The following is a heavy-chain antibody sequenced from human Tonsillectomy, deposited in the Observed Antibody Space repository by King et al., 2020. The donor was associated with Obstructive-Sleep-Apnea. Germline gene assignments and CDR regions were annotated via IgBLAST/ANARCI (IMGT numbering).Heavy chain of an antibody. Sequence: QLVESGGGLVQPGGSLRLSCAASAFTVSSNYMSWVRQAPGKGLEWVSVIYSGGITYYADSVKCRFTISRDNSKNTLYLQMNSLRAEDTAVYYCAKRVWFGELLADYWGQGTLVTVSS. V-gene: IGHV3-66*01. CDR3: AKRVWFGELLADY. D-gene: IGHD3-10*01. J-gene: IGHJ4*02. CDR1: AFTVSSNY. CDR2: IYSGGIT.